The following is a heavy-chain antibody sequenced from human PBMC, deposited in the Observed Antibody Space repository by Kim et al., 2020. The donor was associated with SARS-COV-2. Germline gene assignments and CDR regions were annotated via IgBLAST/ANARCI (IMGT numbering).Heavy chain of an antibody. CDR3: ARELYTDVGPLDY. CDR1: GFTFSGYG. J-gene: IGHJ4*02. D-gene: IGHD3-16*01. V-gene: IGHV3-48*04. CDR2: IGPGSYTI. Sequence: GGSLRLSCAASGFTFSGYGMSWVRQAPGKGLEWLSYIGPGSYTIYYADSVKGRFTISRDNAKNSLFLQMHSLSADDTAIYYCARELYTDVGPLDYWGQGTLVSVSS.